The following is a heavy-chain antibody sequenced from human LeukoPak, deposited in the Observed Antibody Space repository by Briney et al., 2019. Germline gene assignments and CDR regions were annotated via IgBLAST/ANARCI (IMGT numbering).Heavy chain of an antibody. V-gene: IGHV3-21*01. D-gene: IGHD3-3*01. CDR3: ARDWRGESRADP. CDR1: GFTFSSYS. Sequence: PGGSLRLSCAASGFTFSSYSMNWVRQAPGKGLEWVSSISSSSSYIYYADSVKGRFTISRDNAKNSLYLQMNSLRAEDTAMYYCARDWRGESRADPWGRGTLVTVSS. CDR2: ISSSSSYI. J-gene: IGHJ2*01.